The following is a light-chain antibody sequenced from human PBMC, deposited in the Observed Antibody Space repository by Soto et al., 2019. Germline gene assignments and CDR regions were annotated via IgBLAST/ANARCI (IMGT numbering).Light chain of an antibody. J-gene: IGKJ1*01. Sequence: DIVMTQSPLSLPVTPGEPASISCRSSQSLLHNNRYNYLDWYLQKPGQSPQLLIYLGSNRASGVPDRFSGSGSGTDFTLKISRVEAEDVGVYYCMQTLQTWTFGQGTKVEIK. CDR3: MQTLQTWT. CDR1: QSLLHNNRYNY. CDR2: LGS. V-gene: IGKV2-28*01.